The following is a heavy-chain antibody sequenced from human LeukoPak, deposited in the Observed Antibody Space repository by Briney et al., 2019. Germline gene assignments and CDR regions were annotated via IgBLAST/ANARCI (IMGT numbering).Heavy chain of an antibody. CDR3: AKAATTHCYYCYMDV. Sequence: GGSLRLSCAASGVTFNRYAMRWVRQAPGKGLEWVSAISGSGDSTYYADSVKGRFTISRDNSKNTLYLQMNSLRGEDTAVYYCAKAATTHCYYCYMDVWGKGTTVTVSS. J-gene: IGHJ6*03. D-gene: IGHD1-1*01. CDR2: ISGSGDST. CDR1: GVTFNRYA. V-gene: IGHV3-23*01.